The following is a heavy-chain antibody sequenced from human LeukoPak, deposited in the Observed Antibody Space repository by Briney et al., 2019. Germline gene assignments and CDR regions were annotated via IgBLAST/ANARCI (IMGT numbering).Heavy chain of an antibody. J-gene: IGHJ5*01. Sequence: SETLSLTCSVSGGSISNYYWTWIRQPAGGGLEWIGRLQSIGNNNYNASLKSRVSMSVGTSKNQFSLRLSSVTAADTAVYYCTREMASVVTPVSRWLDPWGQGILVTVSS. CDR1: GGSISNYY. D-gene: IGHD4-23*01. V-gene: IGHV4-4*07. CDR3: TREMASVVTPVSRWLDP. CDR2: LQSIGNN.